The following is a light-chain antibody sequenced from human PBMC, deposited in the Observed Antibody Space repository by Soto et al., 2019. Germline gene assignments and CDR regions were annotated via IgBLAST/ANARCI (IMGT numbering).Light chain of an antibody. CDR2: DAS. V-gene: IGKV1-5*01. CDR1: QSISMF. Sequence: DIQMTQSPSTLSASVGDRVTITCRASQSISMFLAWYQQKPGKAPKLLIYDASNSESGVPSRFSGSGFGTEFPLTISNLQPDDFATYYCQHYKSYPWTFGQGTKVEIK. CDR3: QHYKSYPWT. J-gene: IGKJ1*01.